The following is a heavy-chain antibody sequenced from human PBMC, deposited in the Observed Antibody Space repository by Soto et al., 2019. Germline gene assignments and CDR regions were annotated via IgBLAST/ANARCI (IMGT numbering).Heavy chain of an antibody. CDR3: ARLPAAGVSYYYYMDV. J-gene: IGHJ6*03. D-gene: IGHD6-13*01. CDR1: GGSFSGYY. V-gene: IGHV4-34*01. Sequence: QVQLQQWGAGLLKPSETLSLTCAVYGGSFSGYYWSWIRQPPGKGLEWIGEINHSGSTNYNPSLKSRVAISVDTSKNQFTLKLSSVTAADTAVYYCARLPAAGVSYYYYMDVWGKGTTVTVSS. CDR2: INHSGST.